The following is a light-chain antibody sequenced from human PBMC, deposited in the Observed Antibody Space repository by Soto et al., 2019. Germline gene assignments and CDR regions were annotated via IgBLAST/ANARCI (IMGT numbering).Light chain of an antibody. CDR1: QGISNY. Sequence: DIQMTQSPSSLSASVGDRVTITCRASQGISNYLAWYQQKPGKVPKLLIYAASTLQSGVPSRFSGSRPRSDFTLTIRSLQPEDVASYYCQKYNSAPYTFGQGTKLEIK. CDR2: AAS. J-gene: IGKJ2*01. CDR3: QKYNSAPYT. V-gene: IGKV1-27*01.